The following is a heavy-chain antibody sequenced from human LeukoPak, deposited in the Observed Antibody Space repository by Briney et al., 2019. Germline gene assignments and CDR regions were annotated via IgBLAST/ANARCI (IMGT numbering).Heavy chain of an antibody. CDR3: ARHRLGYSYGYVYYYYYYKDV. J-gene: IGHJ6*03. CDR1: GGSFSGYY. CDR2: INHSGST. V-gene: IGHV4-34*01. Sequence: SETLSLTCAVYGGSFSGYYWSWIRQPPGKGLEWIGEINHSGSTNYNPSLKSRVTISVDTSKNQFSLKLSSVTAADTAVYYCARHRLGYSYGYVYYYYYYKDVWGKGTTVTISS. D-gene: IGHD5-18*01.